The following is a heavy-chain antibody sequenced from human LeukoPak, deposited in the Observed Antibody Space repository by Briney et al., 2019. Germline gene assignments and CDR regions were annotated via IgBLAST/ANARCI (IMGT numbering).Heavy chain of an antibody. CDR1: GYSISSGYY. CDR2: IYHSGST. J-gene: IGHJ4*02. Sequence: SETLSLTCTVSGYSISSGYYWGWIRQPPGKGLEWIGSIYHSGSTYYNPSLKSRVTISVDTSKNQFSLKLSSVTAADTAVYYCARGTFELGLFDYWGQGTLVTVSS. CDR3: ARGTFELGLFDY. V-gene: IGHV4-38-2*02. D-gene: IGHD7-27*01.